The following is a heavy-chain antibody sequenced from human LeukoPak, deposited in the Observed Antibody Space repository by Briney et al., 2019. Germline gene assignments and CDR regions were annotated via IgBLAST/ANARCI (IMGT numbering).Heavy chain of an antibody. CDR1: GYTFTSYY. J-gene: IGHJ6*03. CDR3: ASCSWGYYDSSRYFLNYYYYMDV. Sequence: ASVKVSCKASGYTFTSYYMHWVRQAPGQGLEWMVIIKPSGGSTSYAQKFQGRVTMTRDTSTSTVYMELSSLRSEDTAVYYCASCSWGYYDSSRYFLNYYYYMDVWDKGTTVTVSS. V-gene: IGHV1-46*01. D-gene: IGHD3-22*01. CDR2: IKPSGGST.